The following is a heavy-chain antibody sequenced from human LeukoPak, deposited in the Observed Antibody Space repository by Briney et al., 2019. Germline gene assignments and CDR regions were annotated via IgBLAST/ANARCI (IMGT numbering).Heavy chain of an antibody. CDR1: GFTFSSYG. V-gene: IGHV3-33*01. CDR2: IWYDGRNK. Sequence: GGSLRLSCAASGFTFSSYGMHWVRQAPGKGLEWVALIWYDGRNKNYADPVKGRFTISRDNPKNTLYLQMNSLRAEDTAVYYCARTEHYSDRSGYYYFDYWGQGTLVTVSS. J-gene: IGHJ4*02. D-gene: IGHD3-22*01. CDR3: ARTEHYSDRSGYYYFDY.